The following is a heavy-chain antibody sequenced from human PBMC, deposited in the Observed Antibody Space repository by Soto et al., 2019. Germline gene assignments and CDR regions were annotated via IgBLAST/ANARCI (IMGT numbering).Heavy chain of an antibody. V-gene: IGHV4-34*01. J-gene: IGHJ3*02. CDR1: GGSFRGQY. CDR3: ARGILRYFDWSDDAFDI. CDR2: INHSGST. Sequence: SETLSITCAVYGGSFRGQYWRWIRQPPGKGLEWIGEINHSGSTNYNPSLKSRVTISVDTSKNQFSLKLSSVTAADTAVYYCARGILRYFDWSDDAFDIWGQGTMVT. D-gene: IGHD3-9*01.